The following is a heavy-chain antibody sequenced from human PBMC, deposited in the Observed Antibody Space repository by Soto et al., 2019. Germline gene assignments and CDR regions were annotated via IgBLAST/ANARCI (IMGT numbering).Heavy chain of an antibody. D-gene: IGHD3-22*01. J-gene: IGHJ4*02. Sequence: GGSLRLSCAASGFTFNSYAIHWVRQAPGKGLQWVAVISYDGKHNYYADSVKGRFTISRDNSKNTLFLQMNSLRAEDTAVYFCAKAGAQASYDGSGYYYFDTWGRGTLVTVSS. CDR1: GFTFNSYA. CDR2: ISYDGKHN. V-gene: IGHV3-30*18. CDR3: AKAGAQASYDGSGYYYFDT.